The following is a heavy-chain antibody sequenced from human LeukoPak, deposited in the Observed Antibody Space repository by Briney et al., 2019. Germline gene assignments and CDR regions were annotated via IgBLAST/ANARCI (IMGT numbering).Heavy chain of an antibody. Sequence: GGSLRLSCAASGFTFTDYPIHWVRQAPGKGLEWVAVISYDGGNKYYADSVKGRFTISRDNSKSTLYLQMNSLRSEDTAVYYCVKERDGYKKFYFNYWGQGALVTVSS. V-gene: IGHV3-30-3*01. CDR1: GFTFTDYP. CDR2: ISYDGGNK. CDR3: VKERDGYKKFYFNY. D-gene: IGHD5-24*01. J-gene: IGHJ4*02.